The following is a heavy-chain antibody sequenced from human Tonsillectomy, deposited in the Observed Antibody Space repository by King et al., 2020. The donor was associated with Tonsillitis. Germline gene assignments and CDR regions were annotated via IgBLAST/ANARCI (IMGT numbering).Heavy chain of an antibody. CDR3: VTPISEAHVL. CDR2: ISWNSGSI. J-gene: IGHJ4*02. D-gene: IGHD2-2*02. Sequence: VQLVESGGGLVQPGRSLRLSCAASGFTFDDYAMHWVRQAPGKGLEWVSGISWNSGSIGYADSVKGRFTISRDNAKNSLHLQMNSLRAEDTAFYFCVTPISEAHVLWGQGALVTVSS. CDR1: GFTFDDYA. V-gene: IGHV3-9*01.